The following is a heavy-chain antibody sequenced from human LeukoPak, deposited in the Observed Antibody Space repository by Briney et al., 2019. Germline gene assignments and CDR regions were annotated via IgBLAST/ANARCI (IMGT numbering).Heavy chain of an antibody. D-gene: IGHD2-2*01. CDR2: ISGSGGST. V-gene: IGHV3-23*01. CDR1: GFTFDDYA. J-gene: IGHJ4*02. CDR3: VKDRCDRTTCPEV. Sequence: GGSLRLSCAASGFTFDDYAMTWVRQAPGEGLEWVSGISGSGGSTYYTDSVKGRFTISRDNSKNTLHLQMSSLRAEDTALYYCVKDRCDRTTCPEVWGQGTLVTVSS.